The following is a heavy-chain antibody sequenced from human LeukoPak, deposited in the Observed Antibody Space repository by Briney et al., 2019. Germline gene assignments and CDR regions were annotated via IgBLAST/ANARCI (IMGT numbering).Heavy chain of an antibody. CDR2: INPNSGGT. D-gene: IGHD3-16*02. V-gene: IGHV1-2*02. CDR3: ARGAYYDYVWGSYRPEGLDY. CDR1: GYTFTGYY. Sequence: ASVKVSCKASGYTFTGYYMHWVRQAPGQGLEWMGWINPNSGGTNYAQKFQGRVTMTRDTSISTAYMELSRLRSDDTAVYYCARGAYYDYVWGSYRPEGLDYWGQGTLVTVSS. J-gene: IGHJ4*02.